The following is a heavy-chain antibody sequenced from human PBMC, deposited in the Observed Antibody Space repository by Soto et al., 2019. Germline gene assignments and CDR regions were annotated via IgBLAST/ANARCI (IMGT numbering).Heavy chain of an antibody. V-gene: IGHV4-31*03. J-gene: IGHJ6*02. D-gene: IGHD2-21*02. CDR2: IYYSGST. CDR3: ARVCGGDCHYGMDV. CDR1: GGSISSGDYY. Sequence: LSLTCTVSGGSISSGDYYWSWIRQHPGKGLEWIGYIYYSGSTYYNPSLKSRVTISVDTSKNQFSLKLSSVTAADTAVYYCARVCGGDCHYGMDVWGQGTTVTVSS.